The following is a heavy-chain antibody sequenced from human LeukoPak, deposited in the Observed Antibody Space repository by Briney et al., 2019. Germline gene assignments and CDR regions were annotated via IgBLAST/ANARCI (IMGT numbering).Heavy chain of an antibody. Sequence: PSETLSLTCTVSGGSISSSSYYWGWIRQPPGKGLEWIGSIYYSGSTYYNPSLKSRVTISVDTSKNQFSLKLSSVTAADTAVYYCARQYYYDSGGYSSFFDYWGQGTLVTVSS. CDR1: GGSISSSSYY. V-gene: IGHV4-39*01. J-gene: IGHJ4*02. CDR3: ARQYYYDSGGYSSFFDY. CDR2: IYYSGST. D-gene: IGHD3-22*01.